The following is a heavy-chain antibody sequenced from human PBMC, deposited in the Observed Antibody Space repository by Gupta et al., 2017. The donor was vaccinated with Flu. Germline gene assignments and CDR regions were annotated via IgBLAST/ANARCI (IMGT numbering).Heavy chain of an antibody. Sequence: QITLKESGPTLVKPTQTLTVTCTFSGFSLRTSGVGVTWIRQPPGKALEWLALIYWDYDKRYSPSLKNRLTITKDPSKNQVVLSMTNMDPVDTATYYCAQNHGGFSQLTSWGQGTVVTVSS. V-gene: IGHV2-5*02. CDR3: AQNHGGFSQLTS. CDR1: GFSLRTSGVG. CDR2: IYWDYDK. D-gene: IGHD1-1*01. J-gene: IGHJ4*02.